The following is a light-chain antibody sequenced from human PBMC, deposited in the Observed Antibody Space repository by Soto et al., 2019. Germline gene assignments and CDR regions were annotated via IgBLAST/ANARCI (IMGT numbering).Light chain of an antibody. J-gene: IGLJ2*01. CDR2: LNSDGSH. Sequence: QSVLTQSPSASASLGASVTLTCTLSSGHSSYAIAWHQQQPEKGPRYLMTLNSDGSHSKGDGIPDRFSGSSSGAERYLTISSLQSEDEADYYCQTWGTGIQVFGGGTKLTVL. V-gene: IGLV4-69*01. CDR1: SGHSSYA. CDR3: QTWGTGIQV.